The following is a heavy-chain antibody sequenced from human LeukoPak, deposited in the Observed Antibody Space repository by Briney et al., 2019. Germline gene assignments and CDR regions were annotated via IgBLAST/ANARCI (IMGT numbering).Heavy chain of an antibody. D-gene: IGHD3-3*01. CDR3: ARALGEYYFDS. Sequence: SQTLSLTCAVSGGSISSGGYYWSWLRQHPGKGLEWIGYIYYSGSTYYSPSFKSRFTTSVDTSRNQFSLRLSSVTAADTAVYYCARALGEYYFDSWGQGTLDTVSS. V-gene: IGHV4-31*11. CDR2: IYYSGST. CDR1: GGSISSGGYY. J-gene: IGHJ4*02.